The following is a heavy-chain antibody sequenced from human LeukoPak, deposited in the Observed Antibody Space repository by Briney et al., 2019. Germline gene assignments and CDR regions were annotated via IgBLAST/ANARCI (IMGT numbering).Heavy chain of an antibody. V-gene: IGHV3-43*01. Sequence: GGSLRLSCAASGFTFDDYTMHWVRQAPGKTLEWVSLISWDGTTYYADSMKGRFTISRDNSKNSLYLQMDTLRSEDTAFYYCVKDLTYESSGSVFDYLGQGTLVTVSS. J-gene: IGHJ4*02. CDR1: GFTFDDYT. CDR3: VKDLTYESSGSVFDY. D-gene: IGHD3-22*01. CDR2: ISWDGTT.